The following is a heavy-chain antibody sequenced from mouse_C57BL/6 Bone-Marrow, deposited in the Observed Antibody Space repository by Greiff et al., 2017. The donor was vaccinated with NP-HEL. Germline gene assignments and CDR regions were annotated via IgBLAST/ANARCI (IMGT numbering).Heavy chain of an antibody. CDR2: INPYNGGT. Sequence: EVKLQESGPVLVKPGASVKMSCKASGYTFTDYYMNWVKQSHGKSLEWIGVINPYNGGTSYNQKFKGKATLTVDKSSSTAYMELNSLTSEDSAVYYCARGDYGSDWFAYWGQGTLVTVSA. CDR3: ARGDYGSDWFAY. V-gene: IGHV1-19*01. CDR1: GYTFTDYY. D-gene: IGHD1-1*01. J-gene: IGHJ3*01.